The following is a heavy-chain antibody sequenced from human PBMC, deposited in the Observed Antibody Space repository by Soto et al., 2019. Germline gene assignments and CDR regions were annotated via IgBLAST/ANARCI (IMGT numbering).Heavy chain of an antibody. CDR2: IYFRGNT. CDR1: GDSINSDKYY. J-gene: IGHJ4*02. Sequence: QLQLQEWGPGLVKPSETLSLTCSVSGDSINSDKYYWGWIRQPPGKGLEWIGSIYFRGNTYYNPSLQTRVTISLDKSKSQFSLKLNSVTAADSAVYFCARLEGLATISYYFDFWGQGALVTVSS. D-gene: IGHD3-9*01. V-gene: IGHV4-39*01. CDR3: ARLEGLATISYYFDF.